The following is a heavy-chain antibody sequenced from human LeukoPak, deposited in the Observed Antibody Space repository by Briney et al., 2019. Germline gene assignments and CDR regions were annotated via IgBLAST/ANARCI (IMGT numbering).Heavy chain of an antibody. Sequence: ASVKVSCKASGYTFINYYIHWVRQAPGQGLEWMGCINPNSGVTDSAQNFQGRVTMTRDTSITTTYMELSSLASDDTALHFCARDTRTAWYFDVWGRGTLVTVSS. J-gene: IGHJ2*01. CDR1: GYTFINYY. CDR2: INPNSGVT. D-gene: IGHD1-7*01. CDR3: ARDTRTAWYFDV. V-gene: IGHV1-2*02.